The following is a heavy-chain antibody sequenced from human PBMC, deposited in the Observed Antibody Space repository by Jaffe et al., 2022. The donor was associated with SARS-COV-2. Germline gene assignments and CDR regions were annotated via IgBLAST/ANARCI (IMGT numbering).Heavy chain of an antibody. D-gene: IGHD2-15*01. CDR1: GGSISSGSYY. J-gene: IGHJ6*02. CDR3: ARDRGGHNYYYGLDV. V-gene: IGHV4-61*02. Sequence: QVQLQESGPGLVKPSQTLSLTCTVSGGSISSGSYYWSWIRQPVGKGLEWIGRIYPSEGTNYNPSLKSRVTISEDTSKNQFSLKLSSVTAADTAVYYCARDRGGHNYYYGLDVWGQGTTVTVSS. CDR2: IYPSEGT.